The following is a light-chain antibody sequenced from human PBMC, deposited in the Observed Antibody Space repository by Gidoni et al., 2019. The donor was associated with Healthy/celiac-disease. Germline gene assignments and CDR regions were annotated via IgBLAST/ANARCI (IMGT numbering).Light chain of an antibody. CDR2: KDS. CDR1: VLAKKY. CDR3: YSAADNNLV. J-gene: IGLJ2*01. Sequence: SYELTPPSSVSVSPGQTARITCSGDVLAKKYARWFQQKPGQAPVLVIYKDSERPSGIPERFSGSSSGTTVTLTISGAQVEDEADYYCYSAADNNLVFGGGTKLTAL. V-gene: IGLV3-27*01.